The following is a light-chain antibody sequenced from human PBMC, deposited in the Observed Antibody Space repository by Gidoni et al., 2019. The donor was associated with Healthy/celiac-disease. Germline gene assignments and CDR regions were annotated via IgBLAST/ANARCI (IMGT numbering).Light chain of an antibody. CDR3: QAWDSSTAGDV. J-gene: IGLJ1*01. V-gene: IGLV3-1*01. Sequence: SYELTQPPSVSVSPGQTASITCSGDKLGDKYACWYQQKPGQSPVLVIYQDSKRPSGIPERFSGSNSGNRATLTISGSQAMDEADYYCQAWDSSTAGDVFGTGTKVTVL. CDR1: KLGDKY. CDR2: QDS.